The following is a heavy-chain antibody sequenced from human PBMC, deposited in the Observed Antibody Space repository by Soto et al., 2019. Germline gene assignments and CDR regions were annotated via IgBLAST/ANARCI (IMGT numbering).Heavy chain of an antibody. CDR2: VYQSGSS. D-gene: IGHD2-2*01. CDR3: ASCSSTSCYPPWGLRHFHY. CDR1: GHSISSGYY. V-gene: IGHV4-38-2*01. Sequence: SETLSLTCAVSGHSISSGYYWGWIRQPPGKGLERIGSVYQSGSSNYNPSLRSRVAISLDTSKNQFSLRLSSVTAADTAVYHCASCSSTSCYPPWGLRHFHYWGQGSQVTFYS. J-gene: IGHJ4*02.